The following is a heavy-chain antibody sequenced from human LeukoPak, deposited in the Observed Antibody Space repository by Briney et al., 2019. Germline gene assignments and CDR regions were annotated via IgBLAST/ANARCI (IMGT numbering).Heavy chain of an antibody. CDR2: ISSSSSYI. CDR1: GFTFSSYS. V-gene: IGHV3-21*01. Sequence: GGSLRLSCAASGFTFSSYSMNSVRQAPGKGLEWVSSISSSSSYIYYADSVKGRFTISRDNAKNSLYLQMNSLRAEDTAVYYCARDPGYSSGRGFDYWGQGTLVTVSS. D-gene: IGHD6-19*01. J-gene: IGHJ4*02. CDR3: ARDPGYSSGRGFDY.